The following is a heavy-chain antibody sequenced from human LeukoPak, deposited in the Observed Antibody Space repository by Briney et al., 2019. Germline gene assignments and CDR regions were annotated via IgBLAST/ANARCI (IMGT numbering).Heavy chain of an antibody. Sequence: PGTSLRLSCTTSGLTFTSHGFHWLRQVVGKRLEWVAFVRNDGSDTYHANSVKGRFSISRDDSKNTLYLQMNSLRPEDTAIYYCARDRGKDYFDSWGQGTQVTDSS. J-gene: IGHJ4*02. D-gene: IGHD4-23*01. CDR1: GLTFTSHG. CDR3: ARDRGKDYFDS. V-gene: IGHV3-33*01. CDR2: VRNDGSDT.